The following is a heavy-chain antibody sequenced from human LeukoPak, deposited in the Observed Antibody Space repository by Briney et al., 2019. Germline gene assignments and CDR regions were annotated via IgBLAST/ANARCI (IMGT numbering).Heavy chain of an antibody. D-gene: IGHD2-21*01. J-gene: IGHJ4*02. V-gene: IGHV4-39*01. CDR2: IYYSGST. CDR3: ASFLNCGGDCYTFDY. Sequence: SETLSLTCTVSGGSISSSSYYWGWIRQPPGKGLEWIGSIYYSGSTYYNPSLKSRVTMSVDTSKNQFSLKLSSVTAADTAVYYCASFLNCGGDCYTFDYWGQGTLVTVSS. CDR1: GGSISSSSYY.